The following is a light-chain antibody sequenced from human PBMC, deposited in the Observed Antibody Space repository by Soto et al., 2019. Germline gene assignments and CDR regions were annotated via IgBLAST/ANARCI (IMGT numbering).Light chain of an antibody. J-gene: IGLJ2*01. CDR2: NTN. CDR1: SDSVSASPF. CDR3: VLYMRSGISV. V-gene: IGLV8-61*01. Sequence: QTVVTQEPSFSVSPGGTVTLTCGLSSDSVSASPFPSWYQQTPGQAPRTLIYNTNTRSSGVPDRVSGSILGNRAALTITGAQADDESDYYCVLYMRSGISVFGGGTKLTVL.